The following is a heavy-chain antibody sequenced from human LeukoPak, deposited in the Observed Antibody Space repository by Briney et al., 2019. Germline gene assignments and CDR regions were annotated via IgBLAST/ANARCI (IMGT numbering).Heavy chain of an antibody. CDR1: GFSFSGYW. CDR3: VRGPDYGDRLDYFDN. J-gene: IGHJ4*02. D-gene: IGHD4-17*01. CDR2: IKQAGSEK. V-gene: IGHV3-7*01. Sequence: GGSLRLSCAALGFSFSGYWMTWVRQAPGKGLEWVANIKQAGSEKYYVDSVKGRFIISRDNAKNSLYLQMNSLRAEDTAVYTCVRGPDYGDRLDYFDNWGQGTLVTVSS.